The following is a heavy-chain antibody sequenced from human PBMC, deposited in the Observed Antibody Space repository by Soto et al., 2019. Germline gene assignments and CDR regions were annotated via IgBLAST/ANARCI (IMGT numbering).Heavy chain of an antibody. V-gene: IGHV1-18*01. CDR3: AGDLVAGSFSGPVSDY. CDR1: GYTFTSYG. CDR2: ISAYNGNS. D-gene: IGHD6-19*01. Sequence: QVQLVQSGAEVKKPGASVKVSCKASGYTFTSYGISWVRQAPGQGLEWMGWISAYNGNSNYAQKLQGRGTMTRGTSTSTANREQRSLRSDDRAVYYCAGDLVAGSFSGPVSDYWGQGTLVTVSS. J-gene: IGHJ4*02.